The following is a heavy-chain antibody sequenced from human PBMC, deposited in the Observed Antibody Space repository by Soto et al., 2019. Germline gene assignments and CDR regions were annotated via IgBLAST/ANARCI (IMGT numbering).Heavy chain of an antibody. J-gene: IGHJ5*02. V-gene: IGHV1-18*01. CDR1: GYTFTSYG. D-gene: IGHD2-15*01. Sequence: QVQLVQSGAEVKKPGASVKVSCKASGYTFTSYGISWVRQAPGQGLEWMGWISAYNGNTNYAQKLQGRVTMTSDTSTSTAYMELRSLRSDDTAVYYCASTGYCSGGSCYSGWFDPWGQGTLVTVSS. CDR2: ISAYNGNT. CDR3: ASTGYCSGGSCYSGWFDP.